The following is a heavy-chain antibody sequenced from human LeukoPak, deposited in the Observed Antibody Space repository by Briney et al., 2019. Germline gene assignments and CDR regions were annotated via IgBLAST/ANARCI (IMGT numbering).Heavy chain of an antibody. Sequence: GGSLRLSCAAPGFTFSSYGMHWVRQAPGKGLEWVAVIWYDGSNKYYADSVKGRFTISRDNSKNTLYLQMNSLRAEDTAVYYCAKAGRTTVTNPYFDYWGQGTLVTVSS. CDR2: IWYDGSNK. CDR1: GFTFSSYG. D-gene: IGHD4-17*01. J-gene: IGHJ4*02. CDR3: AKAGRTTVTNPYFDY. V-gene: IGHV3-33*06.